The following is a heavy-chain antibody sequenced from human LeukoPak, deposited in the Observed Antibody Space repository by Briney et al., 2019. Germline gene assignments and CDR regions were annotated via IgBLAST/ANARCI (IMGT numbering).Heavy chain of an antibody. CDR3: AKDHAPSSGSFDY. Sequence: GGSLRLSCAASGFTFSSYAMSWVRQAPGKGLEWVSAISGSGGSTYYADSVKGRFTISRDNSKNTLHLQMNSQRAEDTAVYYCAKDHAPSSGSFDYWGQGTLVTVSS. J-gene: IGHJ4*02. CDR2: ISGSGGST. D-gene: IGHD6-19*01. CDR1: GFTFSSYA. V-gene: IGHV3-23*01.